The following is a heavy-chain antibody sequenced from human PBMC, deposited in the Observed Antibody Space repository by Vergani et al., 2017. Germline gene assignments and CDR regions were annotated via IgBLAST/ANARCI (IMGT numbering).Heavy chain of an antibody. J-gene: IGHJ5*02. V-gene: IGHV3-23*01. D-gene: IGHD5-18*01. Sequence: EVQLLESGGGLVQPGGSLRLSCAASGFTFSSYAMSWVRQAPGKGLEWVSAISGSGGSTYYADSVKGRFTISRDNSKNTLYLQMNSLRAEDTAVYYCAREHVDTAMVTSWFDPWGQGTLVTVSS. CDR2: ISGSGGST. CDR3: AREHVDTAMVTSWFDP. CDR1: GFTFSSYA.